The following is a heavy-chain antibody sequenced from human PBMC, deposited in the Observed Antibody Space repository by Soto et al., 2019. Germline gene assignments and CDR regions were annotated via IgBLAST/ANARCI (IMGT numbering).Heavy chain of an antibody. CDR2: TSKDGGRE. CDR3: ARDVGFGDLSPRTSYYSVMDV. J-gene: IGHJ6*02. CDR1: GFTLSSYS. D-gene: IGHD3-10*01. Sequence: QVQLVESGGGVVQPGRSLRLSCASSGFTLSSYSLHWVRQPPGRGLEWVALTSKDGGREYYADSVRGRFTISRDHSMSTWYLEMNSLRTEDTALYFCARDVGFGDLSPRTSYYSVMDVWGRGTTVTVSS. V-gene: IGHV3-30*04.